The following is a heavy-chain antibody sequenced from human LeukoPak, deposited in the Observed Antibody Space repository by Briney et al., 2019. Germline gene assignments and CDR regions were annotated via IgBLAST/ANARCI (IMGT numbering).Heavy chain of an antibody. CDR2: IKEEDGSDR. Sequence: GGSLRLSCAASGFTFSSYYMSWVRQAPGKGLEWVASIKEEDGSDRYYVDSVKGRFTISRDNAKKSLFLQMNSLRAEDTASYFCAREWEVPRYFDYWGRGSLVIVSS. J-gene: IGHJ4*03. CDR3: AREWEVPRYFDY. CDR1: GFTFSSYY. D-gene: IGHD1-26*01. V-gene: IGHV3-7*04.